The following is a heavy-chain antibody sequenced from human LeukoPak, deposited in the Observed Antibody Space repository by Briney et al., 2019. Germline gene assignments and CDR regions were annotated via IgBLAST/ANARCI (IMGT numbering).Heavy chain of an antibody. CDR3: ARGRTGAAALDF. CDR1: GYSISSGYY. V-gene: IGHV4-38-2*02. J-gene: IGHJ4*02. Sequence: PSETLSLTCTVSGYSISSGYYWGWIRQPPGKGLEWIGSIYHSGSTYYNPSLKSRVTISVDTSKNQFSLKLTSVSAADTAVYHCARGRTGAAALDFWGPGTLVTVSS. D-gene: IGHD2-2*01. CDR2: IYHSGST.